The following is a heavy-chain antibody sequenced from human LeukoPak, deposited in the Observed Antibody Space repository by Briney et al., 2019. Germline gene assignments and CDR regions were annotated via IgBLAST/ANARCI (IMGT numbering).Heavy chain of an antibody. V-gene: IGHV1-46*01. D-gene: IGHD3-9*01. CDR3: ARGVLRYFDWLYYFDY. CDR2: INPSGGST. Sequence: ASVKVSCKASGYTFTSYYMHWVRQAPGQGLEWMGIINPSGGSTSYAQKFQGRVTMTTDTSTSTAYTELRSLRSDDTAVYYCARGVLRYFDWLYYFDYWGQGTLVTVSS. CDR1: GYTFTSYY. J-gene: IGHJ4*02.